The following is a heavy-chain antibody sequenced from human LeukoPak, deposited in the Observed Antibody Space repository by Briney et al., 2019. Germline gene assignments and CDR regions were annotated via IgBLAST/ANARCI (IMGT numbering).Heavy chain of an antibody. V-gene: IGHV3-30*01. CDR3: AREYSGYDGYFDY. CDR1: GFTFSSYA. D-gene: IGHD5-12*01. CDR2: ISYDGSNK. J-gene: IGHJ4*02. Sequence: GRSLRLSCAASGFTFSSYAMHWVRQAPGKGLEWVAVISYDGSNKYYADSVKGRFTISRDNSKNTLYLQMNSLRAEDTAVYYCAREYSGYDGYFDYWGQGTLVTVSS.